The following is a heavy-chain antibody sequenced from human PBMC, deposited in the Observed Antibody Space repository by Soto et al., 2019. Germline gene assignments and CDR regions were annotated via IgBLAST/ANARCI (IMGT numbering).Heavy chain of an antibody. Sequence: SETLSLTCTVSGGSISSYYWSWIRQPPGKGLEWIGYIYYSGSTNYNPSLKSRVTISVDTSKNQFSLKLSSVTAADTAVYYCARDLRQQLASGTNIRDYYYYMDVWGKGTTVTVSS. V-gene: IGHV4-59*01. CDR1: GGSISSYY. D-gene: IGHD6-13*01. CDR3: ARDLRQQLASGTNIRDYYYYMDV. CDR2: IYYSGST. J-gene: IGHJ6*03.